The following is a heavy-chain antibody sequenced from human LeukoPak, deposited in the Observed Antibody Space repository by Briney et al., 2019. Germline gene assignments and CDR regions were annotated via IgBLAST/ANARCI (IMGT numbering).Heavy chain of an antibody. CDR3: ARPGLTAAAGALDGMDV. Sequence: HPGGSLRLSCAASGFTFSDYWMNWVRQAPGKGLEWVANIRQDGGEKYYGDSVKGRFTISRDNAKNSLFLQMHSLRAEDAAVYYCARPGLTAAAGALDGMDVWGQGTTVTVSS. CDR1: GFTFSDYW. CDR2: IRQDGGEK. J-gene: IGHJ6*02. D-gene: IGHD6-13*01. V-gene: IGHV3-7*01.